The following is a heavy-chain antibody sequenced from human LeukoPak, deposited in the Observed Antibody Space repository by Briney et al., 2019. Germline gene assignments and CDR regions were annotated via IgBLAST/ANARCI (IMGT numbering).Heavy chain of an antibody. D-gene: IGHD4-17*01. J-gene: IGHJ4*02. Sequence: GGSLRLSCAASGFTFSDYYMSWIRQAPGKGPEWISYISGSGSSIYYADSAKGRFTISRDNAKNSLYLQMNGLTVDDTAVYYCARLPITVTTLDHWGQGTLVTVSS. CDR3: ARLPITVTTLDH. CDR1: GFTFSDYY. CDR2: ISGSGSSI. V-gene: IGHV3-11*01.